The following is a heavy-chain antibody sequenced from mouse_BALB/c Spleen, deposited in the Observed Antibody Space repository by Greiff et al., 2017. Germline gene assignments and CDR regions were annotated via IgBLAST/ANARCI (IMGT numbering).Heavy chain of an antibody. Sequence: EVQLQQSGPGLVKPSQSLSLTCSVTGYSITSGYYWNWIRQFPGNKLEWMGYISYDGSNNYNPSLKNRISITRDTSKNQFFLKLNSVTTEDTATYYCAREDGYYEWGQGTTLTVSS. V-gene: IGHV3-6*02. CDR2: ISYDGSN. J-gene: IGHJ2*01. CDR1: GYSITSGYY. D-gene: IGHD2-3*01. CDR3: AREDGYYE.